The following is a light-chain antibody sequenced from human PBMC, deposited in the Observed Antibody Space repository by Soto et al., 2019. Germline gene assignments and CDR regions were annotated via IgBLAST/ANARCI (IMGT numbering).Light chain of an antibody. CDR2: KNN. J-gene: IGLJ3*02. CDR3: AARLRSLRRTWV. V-gene: IGLV1-47*01. Sequence: QSALTQPPSASGTPGQRVTISCSGSNSNIEDNYVYWYQQLPGTAPKLLIYKNNQRPSGVPDRFSGSRSGTSASLVISGLRSADEADYYCAARLRSLRRTWVCGVGTKLTVL. CDR1: NSNIEDNY.